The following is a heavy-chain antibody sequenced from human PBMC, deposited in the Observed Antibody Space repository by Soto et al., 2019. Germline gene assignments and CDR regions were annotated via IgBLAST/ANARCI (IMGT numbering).Heavy chain of an antibody. Sequence: PAASVKVSCKASGGTLSSYTISWVRQAPGQGLEWMGGITPMFATTNYAQKFQGRVTITVTADESTRTAYMELSSLRSEDTAVYYCARGAARGAAVYWGQGTLVTVSS. V-gene: IGHV1-69*13. CDR1: GGTLSSYT. CDR2: ITPMFATT. CDR3: ARGAARGAAVY. J-gene: IGHJ4*01. D-gene: IGHD3-10*01.